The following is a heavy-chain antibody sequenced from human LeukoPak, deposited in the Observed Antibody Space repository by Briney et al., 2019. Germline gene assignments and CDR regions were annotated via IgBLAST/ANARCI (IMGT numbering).Heavy chain of an antibody. J-gene: IGHJ6*03. Sequence: SETLSLTCTVSGGSISSYYWSWIRRPPGKGLEWIGYIYYSGSTNYNPSLKSRVTISVDTSKNQFSLKLSSVTAADTAVYYCARGHGDGSYYYYYMDVWGKGTTVTVSS. D-gene: IGHD3-10*01. CDR1: GGSISSYY. CDR2: IYYSGST. V-gene: IGHV4-59*01. CDR3: ARGHGDGSYYYYYMDV.